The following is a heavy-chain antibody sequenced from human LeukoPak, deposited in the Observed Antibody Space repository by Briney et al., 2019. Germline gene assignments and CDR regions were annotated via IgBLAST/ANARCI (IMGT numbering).Heavy chain of an antibody. Sequence: GGSLRLSCAASGFTFSSYWMHWVRQAPGKGLEWVSVIHSGGRTYYADSVKGRFTISRDISKNMVYLQMNSLRAEDTAVYYCARDPTRDGYNYGKFDYWGQGTLVTVSS. V-gene: IGHV3-66*01. D-gene: IGHD5-24*01. J-gene: IGHJ4*02. CDR3: ARDPTRDGYNYGKFDY. CDR2: IHSGGRT. CDR1: GFTFSSYW.